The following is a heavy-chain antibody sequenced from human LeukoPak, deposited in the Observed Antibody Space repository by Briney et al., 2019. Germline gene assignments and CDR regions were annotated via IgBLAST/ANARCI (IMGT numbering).Heavy chain of an antibody. CDR1: GFTFSDYN. J-gene: IGHJ4*02. CDR2: ISSSSSHI. V-gene: IGHV3-21*01. D-gene: IGHD5-18*01. CDR3: ARGNGYSYGPYH. Sequence: GRSLRLSCAASGFTFSDYNMNWVRQAPGKGLEWVSSISSSSSHIYYADSVKGRFTISRDNAKKSLYLQMNSLRAEDTAVYYCARGNGYSYGPYHWGQGTLVTVSS.